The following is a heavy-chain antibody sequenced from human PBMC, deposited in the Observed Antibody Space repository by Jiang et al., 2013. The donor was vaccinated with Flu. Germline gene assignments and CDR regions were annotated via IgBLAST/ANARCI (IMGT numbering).Heavy chain of an antibody. D-gene: IGHD2-15*01. CDR3: ARLSSGGSADWFDP. CDR1: GGSISSYY. V-gene: IGHV4-59*13. CDR2: IYYSGST. J-gene: IGHJ5*02. Sequence: GSGLVKPSETLSLTCTVSGGSISSYYWSWIRQPPGKGLEWIGYIYYSGSTNYNPSLKSRVTISVDTSKNQFSLKLSSVTAADTAVYYCARLSSGGSADWFDPWGQGTLVTV.